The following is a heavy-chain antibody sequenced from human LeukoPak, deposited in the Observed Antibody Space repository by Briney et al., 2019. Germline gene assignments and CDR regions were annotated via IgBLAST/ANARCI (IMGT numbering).Heavy chain of an antibody. Sequence: SETLSLTCTVSGGSISSGSYYWSWIRQPAGKGLEWIGRIYTSGSTNYNPSLKSRVTISVDTSKNQFSLKLSSVTAADTAVYYCARGVYSSNRYYYYMDVWGKGTTVTVSS. V-gene: IGHV4-61*02. D-gene: IGHD6-13*01. CDR2: IYTSGST. CDR3: ARGVYSSNRYYYYMDV. J-gene: IGHJ6*03. CDR1: GGSISSGSYY.